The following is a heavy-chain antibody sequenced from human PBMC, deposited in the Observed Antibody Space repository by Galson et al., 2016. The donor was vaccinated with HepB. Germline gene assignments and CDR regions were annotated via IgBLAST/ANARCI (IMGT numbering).Heavy chain of an antibody. CDR2: ISNSGSCT. CDR1: GFTFSNYY. J-gene: IGHJ2*01. V-gene: IGHV3-11*03. D-gene: IGHD3-10*01. CDR3: ASSNKLRYYYGSEHWYFDL. Sequence: SLRLSCAASGFTFSNYYMSWIRQSPGKRLEWVSYISNSGSCTKYADSVKGRFTISRDNAKNSLYLQMNSLRAEDTAVYYCASSNKLRYYYGSEHWYFDLWGRGTLVAVSS.